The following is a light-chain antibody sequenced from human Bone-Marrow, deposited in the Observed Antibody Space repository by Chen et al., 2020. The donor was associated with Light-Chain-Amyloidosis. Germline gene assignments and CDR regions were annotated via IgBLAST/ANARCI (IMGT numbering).Light chain of an antibody. V-gene: IGLV6-57*01. J-gene: IGLJ3*02. CDR2: EDD. Sequence: NFMLTQPHSVSESPGKTGIISCTRRSGSIATNYVQWYQQHPGSSPTTVIYEDDQRPSGVPDRFSGSIDRSSNSASLTISGLKTEDEADYYCQSYQGSSQGVFGGGTKLTVL. CDR1: SGSIATNY. CDR3: QSYQGSSQGV.